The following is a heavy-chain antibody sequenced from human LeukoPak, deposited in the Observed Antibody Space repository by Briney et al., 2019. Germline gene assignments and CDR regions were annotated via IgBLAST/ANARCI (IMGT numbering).Heavy chain of an antibody. Sequence: PSETLSLTCTVSGGSISSYYWSWIRPPPGKGLEWIGYIYYSGSTNYNPSLKSRVTISVDTSKNQFSLKLSSVTAADTAVYYCARVRSFIVGATRKYYGMDVWGQGTTVTVSS. J-gene: IGHJ6*02. D-gene: IGHD1-26*01. CDR1: GGSISSYY. CDR3: ARVRSFIVGATRKYYGMDV. CDR2: IYYSGST. V-gene: IGHV4-59*01.